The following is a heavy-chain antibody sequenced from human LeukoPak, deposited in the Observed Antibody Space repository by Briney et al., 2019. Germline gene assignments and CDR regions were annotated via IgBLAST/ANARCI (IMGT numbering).Heavy chain of an antibody. CDR3: AKGHTAMVRNYYYYMDV. V-gene: IGHV3-30*02. CDR2: IRYDGSNK. D-gene: IGHD5-18*01. CDR1: GFTFSSYG. J-gene: IGHJ6*03. Sequence: PGGSLRLSCAASGFTFSSYGMHWVRQAPGKGLEWVAFIRYDGSNKYYADSVKGRFTISRDNSKNTLYLQMNSLRAEDTAVYYCAKGHTAMVRNYYYYMDVWGKGTTVTVSS.